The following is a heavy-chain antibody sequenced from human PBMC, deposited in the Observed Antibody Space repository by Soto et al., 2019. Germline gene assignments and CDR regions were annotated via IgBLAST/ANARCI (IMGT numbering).Heavy chain of an antibody. Sequence: GGSLRLSCSASGFTFSSYAMHWVRQAPGKGLEYVSAISSNGGSTYYADSVKGRFTISRDNSKNTLCLQMSSLRAEDTAVYYCVGGIQLWSQYYFDYWGQGTLVTVSS. D-gene: IGHD5-18*01. CDR3: VGGIQLWSQYYFDY. V-gene: IGHV3-64D*06. J-gene: IGHJ4*02. CDR2: ISSNGGST. CDR1: GFTFSSYA.